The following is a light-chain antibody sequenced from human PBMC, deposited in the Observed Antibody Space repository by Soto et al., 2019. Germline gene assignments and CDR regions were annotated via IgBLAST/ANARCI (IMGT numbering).Light chain of an antibody. V-gene: IGLV2-14*01. Sequence: QSVLTQPASVSGSPGQSITISCTGTSSDVGGYNYVSWYQQHPGKAPKLMIYEVSNRPSWVSNRFSGSKSGNTASLTISGLQAEDEADYYCSSYTSSSTTYVFGTGTKLTVL. CDR3: SSYTSSSTTYV. J-gene: IGLJ1*01. CDR2: EVS. CDR1: SSDVGGYNY.